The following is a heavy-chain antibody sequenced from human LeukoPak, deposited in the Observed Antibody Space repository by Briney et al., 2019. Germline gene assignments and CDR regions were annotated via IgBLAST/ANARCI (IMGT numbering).Heavy chain of an antibody. CDR3: ARAFIAAADYYYYYYLDV. J-gene: IGHJ6*03. CDR1: GFTFSSYS. CDR2: ISSSSSYI. Sequence: GGSLRLSCAASGFTFSSYSMNWVRQAPGKGLEWVSSISSSSSYIYYADSVKGRFTISRDNAKNSLYLQMNSLRAEDTAVYYCARAFIAAADYYYYYYLDVWGKGTTVTVSS. V-gene: IGHV3-21*01. D-gene: IGHD6-13*01.